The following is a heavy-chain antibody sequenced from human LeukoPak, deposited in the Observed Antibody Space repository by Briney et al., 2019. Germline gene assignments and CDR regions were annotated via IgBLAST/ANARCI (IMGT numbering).Heavy chain of an antibody. J-gene: IGHJ4*02. Sequence: GGSLRLSYAASGFTFSSYGMHWVRQAPGKGLEWVAVISYDGSNKYYADSVKGRFTISRDNSKNTLYLQMNSLRAEDTAVYYCAKDSGIAVAGIFDYWGQGTLVTVSS. V-gene: IGHV3-30*18. CDR2: ISYDGSNK. CDR1: GFTFSSYG. D-gene: IGHD6-19*01. CDR3: AKDSGIAVAGIFDY.